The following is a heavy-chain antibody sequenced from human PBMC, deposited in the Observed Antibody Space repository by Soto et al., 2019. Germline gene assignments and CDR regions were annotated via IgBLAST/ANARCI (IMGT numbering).Heavy chain of an antibody. CDR3: AKEETVLVNYYYYYGMDV. J-gene: IGHJ6*02. CDR1: GFTFSSYA. V-gene: IGHV3-23*01. Sequence: EVQLLESGGGLVQPGGSLRLSCAASGFTFSSYAMSWVRQAPGMGLEWVSVISGSGYATYYADSVKGRFTVSRDNSNNTVYLQMNSLRAEDTAVYYCAKEETVLVNYYYYYGMDVWGQGTKVTVSS. D-gene: IGHD4-17*01. CDR2: ISGSGYAT.